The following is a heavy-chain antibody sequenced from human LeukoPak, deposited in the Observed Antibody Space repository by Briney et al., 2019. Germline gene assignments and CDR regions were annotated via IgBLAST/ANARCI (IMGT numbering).Heavy chain of an antibody. D-gene: IGHD3-10*01. V-gene: IGHV3-9*01. Sequence: SLRLSCAASGFTFDDYAMHWVRQAPGKGLEWVSGISWNSGSIGYADSVKGRFTISRDNAKNSLYLQMNSLRAEDTALYYCAKDMSLLWFGEFRAFDYWGQGTLVTVSS. CDR2: ISWNSGSI. CDR1: GFTFDDYA. CDR3: AKDMSLLWFGEFRAFDY. J-gene: IGHJ4*02.